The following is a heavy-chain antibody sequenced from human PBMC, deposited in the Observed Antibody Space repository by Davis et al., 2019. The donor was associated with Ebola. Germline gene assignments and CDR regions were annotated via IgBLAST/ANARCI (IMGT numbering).Heavy chain of an antibody. D-gene: IGHD2-15*01. CDR3: VRGGCYYGR. J-gene: IGHJ4*02. CDR2: INQDGNEK. CDR1: GPISSDFR. Sequence: PGGSMRLSCAASGPISSDFRMSWIRQAPGQGLEWVANINQDGNEKYYVDSGKGRFTISRDNSKNSLYLQMDSLRPEDAAVYYCVRGGCYYGRWGQVTLVTVSS. V-gene: IGHV3-7*01.